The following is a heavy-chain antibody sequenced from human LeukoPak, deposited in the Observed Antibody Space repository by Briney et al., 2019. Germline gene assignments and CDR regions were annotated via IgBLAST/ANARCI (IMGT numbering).Heavy chain of an antibody. CDR2: IIPIFGTA. Sequence: GSSVKVSCKASGGTFSSCAISWVRQAPGQGLEWMGGIIPIFGTANYAQKFQGRVTITADESTSTAYMELSSLRSEDTAVYYCARGMASSGWGPIDYWGQGTLVTVSS. D-gene: IGHD6-19*01. CDR3: ARGMASSGWGPIDY. J-gene: IGHJ4*02. CDR1: GGTFSSCA. V-gene: IGHV1-69*01.